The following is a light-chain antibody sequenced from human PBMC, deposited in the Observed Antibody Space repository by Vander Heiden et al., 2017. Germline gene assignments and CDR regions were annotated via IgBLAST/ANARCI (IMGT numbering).Light chain of an antibody. J-gene: IGLJ2*01. V-gene: IGLV1-40*01. CDR2: DNI. Sequence: QSVLTQPPSVSGAHGQWVTTPLTGSTSTTGAGYDVHWYQQLPGTAAKLLIYDNINRPPGVADRLSGSKSGTSASLAITGRQAADEADYYCQAYDSSLGGHVVFGGGTKLTVL. CDR1: TSTTGAGYD. CDR3: QAYDSSLGGHVV.